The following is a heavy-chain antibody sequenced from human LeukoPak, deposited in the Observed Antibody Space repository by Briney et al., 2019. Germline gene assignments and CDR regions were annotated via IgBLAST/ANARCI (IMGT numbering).Heavy chain of an antibody. CDR3: ARSTRNWRVGFDY. J-gene: IGHJ4*02. CDR1: TYSISSGYY. V-gene: IGHV4-38-2*02. CDR2: IYHSGSS. D-gene: IGHD1-1*01. Sequence: SETLSLTCTVSTYSISSGYYWGWIRRPPGKGLEWIGSIYHSGSSYYNPSLKSRVTISVDTSKNQFSLKLSSVTAADTAVYYCARSTRNWRVGFDYWGQGTLVTVSS.